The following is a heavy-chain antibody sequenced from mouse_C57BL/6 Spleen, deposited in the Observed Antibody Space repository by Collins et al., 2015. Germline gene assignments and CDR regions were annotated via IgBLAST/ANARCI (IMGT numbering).Heavy chain of an antibody. Sequence: QVQLQQPGAELVRPGSSVKLSCKASGYTFTSYWMHWVKQRPIQGLEWIGNIDPPDSETHYNQKFKDKATLTVDKSSSTAYMQLSSLTSEDSAVYYCAREDWDGFAYWGQGTLVTVSA. D-gene: IGHD4-1*01. CDR2: IDPPDSET. J-gene: IGHJ3*01. CDR1: GYTFTSYW. CDR3: AREDWDGFAY. V-gene: IGHV1-52*01.